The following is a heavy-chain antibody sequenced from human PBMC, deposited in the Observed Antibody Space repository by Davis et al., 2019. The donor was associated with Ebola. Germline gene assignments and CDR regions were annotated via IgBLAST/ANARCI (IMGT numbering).Heavy chain of an antibody. V-gene: IGHV1-18*01. Sequence: ASVKVSCKASGYTFTSYDINWVRQATGQGLEWMGWISAYNGNTNYAQKLQGRVTMTRDTSISTAYMELSRLTSDDTAVYYCARVRYCGGDCSRHYYSGMDVWGKGTTVTVSS. CDR3: ARVRYCGGDCSRHYYSGMDV. CDR1: GYTFTSYD. CDR2: ISAYNGNT. J-gene: IGHJ6*04. D-gene: IGHD2-21*02.